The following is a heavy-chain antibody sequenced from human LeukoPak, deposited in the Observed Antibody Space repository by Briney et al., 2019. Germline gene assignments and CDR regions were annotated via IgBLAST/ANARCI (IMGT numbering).Heavy chain of an antibody. CDR2: IIPILGIA. Sequence: SVKVSCKASGGTFSSYAISWVRQAPGQGLEWMGRIIPILGIANYAQKFQGRVTITADKSTSTAYMELSSLRSEDTAVYYCARAYDSSGFAHWGQGTLVTVSS. CDR3: ARAYDSSGFAH. CDR1: GGTFSSYA. J-gene: IGHJ4*02. V-gene: IGHV1-69*04. D-gene: IGHD3-22*01.